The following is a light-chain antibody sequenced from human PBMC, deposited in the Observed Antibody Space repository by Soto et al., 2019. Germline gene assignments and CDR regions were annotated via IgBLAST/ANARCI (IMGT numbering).Light chain of an antibody. CDR1: SSNIGSNY. Sequence: QSVLTQPPSASGTPGQRVTISCSGSSSNIGSNYVYWYQQLPGTAPKLLIYRNNQRPSGVPDRFSGSKSGTSASLAISGLRSEDEADYYCAAWDDSLSVLYVFGTGTQAHRP. J-gene: IGLJ1*01. V-gene: IGLV1-47*01. CDR3: AAWDDSLSVLYV. CDR2: RNN.